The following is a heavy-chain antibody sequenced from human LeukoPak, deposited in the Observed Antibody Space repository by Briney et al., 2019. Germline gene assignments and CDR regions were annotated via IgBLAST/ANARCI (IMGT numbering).Heavy chain of an antibody. CDR2: INPKSGGT. V-gene: IGHV1-2*02. CDR3: AAATMVRGVIGAPDP. J-gene: IGHJ5*02. CDR1: GYTFTDYY. Sequence: ASVKVSCKSSGYTFTDYYMHWVRQAPGQGLEWMGWINPKSGGTNYAQNFQGRVTMTRNTSIRTAYMELSSLRSEDTAVYYCAAATMVRGVIGAPDPWGQGTLVTVSS. D-gene: IGHD3-10*01.